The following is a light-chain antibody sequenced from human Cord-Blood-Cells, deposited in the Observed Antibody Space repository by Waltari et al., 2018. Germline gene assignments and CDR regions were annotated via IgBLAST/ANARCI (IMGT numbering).Light chain of an antibody. CDR3: QQYYSTPLT. Sequence: DIVMTQSPDSLAVSLGERATINCKSSQSVLYSSNHKNYLAWYQQKTGKPPKLLIYWAATRESGVPDRFSGSWSGTDFTRTISSLQAEDVAVYYCQQYYSTPLTFGGGTKVEIK. V-gene: IGKV4-1*01. CDR1: QSVLYSSNHKNY. CDR2: WAA. J-gene: IGKJ4*01.